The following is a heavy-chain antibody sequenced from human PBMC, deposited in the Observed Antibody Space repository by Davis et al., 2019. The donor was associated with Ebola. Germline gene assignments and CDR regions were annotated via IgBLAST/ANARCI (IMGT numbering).Heavy chain of an antibody. J-gene: IGHJ6*04. CDR3: ARDWGNGMDV. CDR1: GYTFTSYD. V-gene: IGHV7-4-1*02. Sequence: AASVKVSCKASGYTFTSYDINWVRQATGQGLEWMGWINTNTGNPMYAQAFTGRFLFSLDTSINTPYLQISSLKAEDTAVYYCARDWGNGMDVWGKGTTVTVSS. CDR2: INTNTGNP. D-gene: IGHD3-16*01.